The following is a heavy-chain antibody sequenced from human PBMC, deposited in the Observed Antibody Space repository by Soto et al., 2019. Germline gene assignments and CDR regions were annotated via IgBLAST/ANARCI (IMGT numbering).Heavy chain of an antibody. CDR3: ARDPGHYYDGSGYYYGDY. Sequence: QVQLVQSGAEVKKPGASVKVSCKASGYTFTIYGISWVRQAPGQGLEWMGWISAYNGNTNYAQKLQGRVTMTTDTATSTAYMDLRSLRSDDTAVYYCARDPGHYYDGSGYYYGDYCGQGSLVIV. D-gene: IGHD3-22*01. CDR1: GYTFTIYG. CDR2: ISAYNGNT. J-gene: IGHJ4*02. V-gene: IGHV1-18*01.